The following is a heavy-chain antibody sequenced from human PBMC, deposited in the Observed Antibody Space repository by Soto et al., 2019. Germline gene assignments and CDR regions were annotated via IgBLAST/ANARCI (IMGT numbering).Heavy chain of an antibody. J-gene: IGHJ6*02. CDR1: GFTFSGFG. D-gene: IGHD6-13*01. CDR3: ARGRSGSSWYGLGGMDV. V-gene: IGHV3-21*01. Sequence: EVQLVESGGGLVKPGGFLRLSCAASGFTFSGFGMNWVRQAPGKGLEWVSSITPSASYIYYADSVKGRFTISRDNAKNSLYLQMNSLRAEDAAGYHWARGRSGSSWYGLGGMDVWGQGTTVTVSS. CDR2: ITPSASYI.